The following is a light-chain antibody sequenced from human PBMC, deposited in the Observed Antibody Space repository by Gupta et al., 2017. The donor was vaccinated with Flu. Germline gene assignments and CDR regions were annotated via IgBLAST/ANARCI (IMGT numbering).Light chain of an antibody. Sequence: EIVLTQSPGTLSLSPGERATLSCRASQNVSSRYFAWYRQKPGQAPRLLMYGASSRANGIPDRFSGRGSGTDLTLTISRLEPEDFAVYYCQQYGSSPWTFGQGTKVEI. CDR1: QNVSSRY. CDR3: QQYGSSPWT. V-gene: IGKV3-20*01. J-gene: IGKJ1*01. CDR2: GAS.